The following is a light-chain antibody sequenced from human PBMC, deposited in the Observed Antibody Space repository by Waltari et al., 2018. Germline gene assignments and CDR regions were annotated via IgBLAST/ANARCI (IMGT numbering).Light chain of an antibody. CDR2: WAS. J-gene: IGKJ1*01. Sequence: DIVMTQSPDSLAVSLGERATIHCKPSQSVLYCSNNKNYLAWYQQKPGQPPKLLIYWASTREFGVPDRFSGSGSGTDFTLTISSLQAEDVAVYYCQQYYSTPWTFGQGTKLEIK. CDR3: QQYYSTPWT. CDR1: QSVLYCSNNKNY. V-gene: IGKV4-1*01.